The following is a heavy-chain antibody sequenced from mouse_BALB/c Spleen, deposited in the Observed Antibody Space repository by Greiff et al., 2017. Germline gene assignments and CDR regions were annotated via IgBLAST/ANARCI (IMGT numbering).Heavy chain of an antibody. CDR2: IRNKANGYTT. D-gene: IGHD2-10*01. CDR3: ARAHPSYYGNWYAMDY. J-gene: IGHJ4*01. Sequence: EVKLVESGGGLVQPGGSLRLSCATSGFTFTDYYMSWVRQPPGKALEWLGFIRNKANGYTTEYSASVKGRFTISRDNSQSILYLRMNTLRAEDSATYYCARAHPSYYGNWYAMDYWGQGTSVTVSS. CDR1: GFTFTDYY. V-gene: IGHV7-3*02.